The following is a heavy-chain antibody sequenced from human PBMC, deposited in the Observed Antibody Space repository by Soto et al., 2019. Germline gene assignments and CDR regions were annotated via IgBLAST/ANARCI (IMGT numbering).Heavy chain of an antibody. J-gene: IGHJ4*02. CDR3: ARDKVGVSSNY. D-gene: IGHD1-26*01. CDR1: GGTFSSYT. CDR2: IIPILGIA. Sequence: QVQLVQSGAEVKKPGSSVKVSCKASGGTFSSYTISWVRQAPGQGLEWMGRIIPILGIANYAQKFQGRVTITADKSTSTAYMELSSLRSEDTAVYYCARDKVGVSSNYWGQGTLVTVSS. V-gene: IGHV1-69*08.